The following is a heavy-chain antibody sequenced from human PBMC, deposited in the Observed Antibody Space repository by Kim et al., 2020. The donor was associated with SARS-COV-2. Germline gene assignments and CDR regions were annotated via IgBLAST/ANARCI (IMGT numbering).Heavy chain of an antibody. V-gene: IGHV4-59*08. D-gene: IGHD1-26*01. CDR3: ARHREWELDAFDI. Sequence: HPSPRSRATLSVETSKTQFSLKLSSVTAADTAVYYCARHREWELDAFDIWGQGTMVTVSS. J-gene: IGHJ3*02.